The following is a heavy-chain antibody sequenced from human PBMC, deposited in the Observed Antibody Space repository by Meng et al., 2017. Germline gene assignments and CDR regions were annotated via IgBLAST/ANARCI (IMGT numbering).Heavy chain of an antibody. CDR3: AHFDY. J-gene: IGHJ4*02. CDR1: GFTFSSYA. V-gene: IGHV3-30*01. Sequence: QGLLGESGGGVVQPGRSLRLSCAASGFTFSSYAMHWVRQAPGKGLEWVAVISYDGSNKYYADSVKGRFTISRDNSKNTLYLQMNSLRAEDTAVYYCAHFDYWGQGTLVTVSS. CDR2: ISYDGSNK.